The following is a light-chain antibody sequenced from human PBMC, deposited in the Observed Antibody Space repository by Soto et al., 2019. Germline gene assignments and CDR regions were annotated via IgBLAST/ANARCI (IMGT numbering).Light chain of an antibody. CDR3: TSYTSSFTHL. CDR1: RSDVGAYNY. V-gene: IGLV2-14*01. CDR2: EVT. J-gene: IGLJ1*01. Sequence: QSVLTQPASVSGSPGQSIAISCTGTRSDVGAYNYVSWYQQHPGKAPKLMISEVTNRPSGVSDRFSGSKSGNTASLTISGLQAEDEADYYCTSYTSSFTHLFGTGTKVTVL.